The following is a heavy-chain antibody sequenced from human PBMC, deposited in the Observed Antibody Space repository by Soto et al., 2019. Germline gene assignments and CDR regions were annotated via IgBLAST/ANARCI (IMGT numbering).Heavy chain of an antibody. V-gene: IGHV3-30-3*01. CDR3: ARSNYDFWSGYRTYYYYYGMDV. CDR2: ISYDGSNK. CDR1: GFTVSSYA. Sequence: GGSLRLCCAASGFTVSSYAMHWVRQAPVKGLEWVAVISYDGSNKYYADSVKGRFTISRDNSKNTLYLQMNGLRAEDTAVYYCARSNYDFWSGYRTYYYYYGMDVWGQGTTVTVSS. D-gene: IGHD3-3*01. J-gene: IGHJ6*02.